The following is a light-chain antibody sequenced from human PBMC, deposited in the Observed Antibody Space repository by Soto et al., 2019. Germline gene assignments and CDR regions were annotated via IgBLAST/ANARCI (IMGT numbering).Light chain of an antibody. CDR2: DAS. V-gene: IGKV3-20*01. CDR1: QSVSSSY. Sequence: EIVLTQSPGTLSLSPGERATLSCRASQSVSSSYLAWYQQEPGQAPRLLIFDASFRTTGIPDRFSGSGSGTDFTLTISRLEPEDFAVYYCQQYGSSPYTFGLGTRLEIK. J-gene: IGKJ2*01. CDR3: QQYGSSPYT.